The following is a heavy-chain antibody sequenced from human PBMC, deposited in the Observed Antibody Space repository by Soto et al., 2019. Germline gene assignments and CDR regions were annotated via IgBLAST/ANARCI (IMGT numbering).Heavy chain of an antibody. D-gene: IGHD3-22*01. CDR1: GFTFSSYG. V-gene: IGHV3-33*01. CDR3: ARVVGWLLGHFDY. Sequence: QPGGSPRLSCAASGFTFSSYGMHWVRQDPGKGLEWVAVIWYDGSNKYYADSVKGRFTISRDNSKNTLYLQMNSLRAEDTAVYYSARVVGWLLGHFDYWGQGTLVTVSS. J-gene: IGHJ4*02. CDR2: IWYDGSNK.